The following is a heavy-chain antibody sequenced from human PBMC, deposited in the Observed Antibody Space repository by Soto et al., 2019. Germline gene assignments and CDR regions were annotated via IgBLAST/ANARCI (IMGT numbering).Heavy chain of an antibody. CDR2: MSYDGSDT. Sequence: WGSLRLSCVGSGFIFINNGIHCVRHTPVKGLEWVAFMSYDGSDTFYADSVKGRFTISRDNSKNTLFLHMSNLRAEDTAMYYCTIVRVADSALDHWGQGTLVTVSS. CDR3: TIVRVADSALDH. D-gene: IGHD3-10*02. J-gene: IGHJ4*02. CDR1: GFIFINNG. V-gene: IGHV3-30*02.